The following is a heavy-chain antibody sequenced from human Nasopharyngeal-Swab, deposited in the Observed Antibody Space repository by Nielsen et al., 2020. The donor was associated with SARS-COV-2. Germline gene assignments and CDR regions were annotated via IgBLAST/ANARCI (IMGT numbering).Heavy chain of an antibody. CDR3: AKDGNSLIFDY. CDR2: IKPDGSEQ. CDR1: GFTFGSYW. Sequence: GGSLRLSCAASGFTFGSYWMSWVRQTPGKGLEWVANIKPDGSEQFYVDSVKGRFTISRDNAKNSLYLQMNSLRGEDTAVYYCAKDGNSLIFDYWGQGTLVTVSS. V-gene: IGHV3-7*01. J-gene: IGHJ4*02. D-gene: IGHD5-18*01.